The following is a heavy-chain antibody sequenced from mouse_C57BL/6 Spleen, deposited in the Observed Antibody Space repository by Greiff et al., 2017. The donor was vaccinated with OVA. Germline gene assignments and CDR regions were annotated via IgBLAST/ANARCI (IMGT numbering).Heavy chain of an antibody. V-gene: IGHV1-53*01. J-gene: IGHJ2*01. Sequence: QVQLQQPGTELVKPGASVKLSCKASGFTFTSYWMHWVKQRPGQGLEWIGNINPSNGGTNYNEKFKSKATLTVDKSSSTAYMQLSSLTSEDSAVYYCARYRAYYSNYVLDYWGQGTTLTVSS. CDR1: GFTFTSYW. D-gene: IGHD2-5*01. CDR3: ARYRAYYSNYVLDY. CDR2: INPSNGGT.